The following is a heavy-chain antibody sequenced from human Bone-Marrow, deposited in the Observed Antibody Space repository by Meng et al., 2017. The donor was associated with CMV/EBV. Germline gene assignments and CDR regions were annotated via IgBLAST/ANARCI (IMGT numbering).Heavy chain of an antibody. J-gene: IGHJ2*01. Sequence: SQTLSLTCAISGDSVSSNSAAWNWIRQSPSRGLEWLGRTYYRSKWYNDYAVSVKSRITINPDTSKNQFSLQLNSVTPEDTAVYYCAREAAYSSSWLYWYVDLWGRGTLVTVSS. V-gene: IGHV6-1*01. CDR3: AREAAYSSSWLYWYVDL. CDR1: GDSVSSNSAA. CDR2: TYYRSKWYN. D-gene: IGHD6-13*01.